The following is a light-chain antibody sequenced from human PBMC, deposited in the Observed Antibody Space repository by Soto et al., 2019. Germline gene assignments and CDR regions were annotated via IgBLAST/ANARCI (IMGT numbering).Light chain of an antibody. CDR1: QSVSSSY. CDR3: QQYGSSPRT. J-gene: IGKJ1*01. CDR2: DAS. V-gene: IGKV3-20*01. Sequence: EIVLTQSPGTLSLSQGERATLSCRASQSVSSSYLAWYQQKPGQAPRLLIYDASSRATGIPDRFSGSGSGTDFTLTISRLEPEEFAVYYCQQYGSSPRTFGQGTKVEIK.